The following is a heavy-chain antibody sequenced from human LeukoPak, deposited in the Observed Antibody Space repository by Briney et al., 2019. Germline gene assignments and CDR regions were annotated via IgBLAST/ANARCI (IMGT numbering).Heavy chain of an antibody. CDR1: GYTFTSYG. CDR3: AREVQLWLTYDY. J-gene: IGHJ4*02. Sequence: ASVKVSCKASGYTFTSYGISWVRRAPGQGLEWMGWISAYNGNTNYAQKLQGRVTMTTDTSTSTAYMELRSLRSDDTAVYYCAREVQLWLTYDYWGQGTLVTVSS. D-gene: IGHD5-18*01. V-gene: IGHV1-18*01. CDR2: ISAYNGNT.